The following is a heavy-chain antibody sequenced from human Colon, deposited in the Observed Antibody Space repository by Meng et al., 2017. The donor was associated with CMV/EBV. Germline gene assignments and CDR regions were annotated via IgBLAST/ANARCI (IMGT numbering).Heavy chain of an antibody. V-gene: IGHV3-9*01. CDR2: ISWNSGNI. J-gene: IGHJ6*02. CDR3: AKDVDYYYAIDV. Sequence: SLKISCVASGFTFDDYAMHWVRQGPGKGLEWVSGISWNSGNIDYADSVKGRFTIPRDNDKNSLYLQMNSLRHEDTALYYCAKDVDYYYAIDVWGQGTTVTVSS. CDR1: GFTFDDYA.